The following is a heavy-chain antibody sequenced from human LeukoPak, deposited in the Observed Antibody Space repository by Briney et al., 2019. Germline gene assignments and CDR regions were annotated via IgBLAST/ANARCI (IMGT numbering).Heavy chain of an antibody. J-gene: IGHJ4*02. CDR2: INPNSGGT. CDR3: ARDYRIGSIESRIPFDY. Sequence: ASVKVSCKASGYTFTGYYMHWVRQAPGQGLEWMGWINPNSGGTNYAQKFQGRVTMTRDTSISTAYMELSRLRSDDTAVYYCARDYRIGSIESRIPFDYWGQGTLATVSS. D-gene: IGHD2-15*01. CDR1: GYTFTGYY. V-gene: IGHV1-2*02.